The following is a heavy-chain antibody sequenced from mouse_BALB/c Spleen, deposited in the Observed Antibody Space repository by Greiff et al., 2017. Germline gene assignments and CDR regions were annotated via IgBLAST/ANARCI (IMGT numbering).Heavy chain of an antibody. D-gene: IGHD1-1*01. J-gene: IGHJ4*01. Sequence: VQVVESGAELVRPGTSVKVSCKASGYAFTNYLIEWVKQRPGQGLEWIGVINPGSGGTNYNEKFKGKATLTADKSSSTAYMQLSSLTSDDSAVYFCARSGYCGSSPNAMDYWGQGTSVTVSS. CDR1: GYAFTNYL. V-gene: IGHV1-54*01. CDR3: ARSGYCGSSPNAMDY. CDR2: INPGSGGT.